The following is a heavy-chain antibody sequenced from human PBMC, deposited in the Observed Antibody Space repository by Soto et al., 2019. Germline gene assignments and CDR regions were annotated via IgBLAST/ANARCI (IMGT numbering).Heavy chain of an antibody. CDR3: ARDCSSTSCPYYYYGMDV. CDR2: ISAYNGNT. Sequence: QVQLVQSGAEVKKPGASVKVSCKASGYTFTSYGISWVRQAPGQGLELMGWISAYNGNTNYAQKLQGRVTMTTDTPTSTAYMELRSLRSDDTAVYYCARDCSSTSCPYYYYGMDVWGQGTTVTVSS. V-gene: IGHV1-18*01. J-gene: IGHJ6*02. CDR1: GYTFTSYG. D-gene: IGHD2-2*01.